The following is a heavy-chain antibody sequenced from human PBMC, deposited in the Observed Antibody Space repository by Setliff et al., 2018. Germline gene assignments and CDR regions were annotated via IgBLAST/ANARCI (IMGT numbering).Heavy chain of an antibody. CDR1: SYTFSSYG. V-gene: IGHV1-18*01. D-gene: IGHD2-2*01. CDR2: ISAYNGDT. J-gene: IGHJ4*02. Sequence: ASVKVSCKSSSYTFSSYGISWVRQAPGQGLEWMGWISAYNGDTNYAQNLQGRVTMTTDTSTTTAYMEVRSLRSDDTAVYYCARDRKEIVVKPPAASLDYWGQGTQVTVSS. CDR3: ARDRKEIVVKPPAASLDY.